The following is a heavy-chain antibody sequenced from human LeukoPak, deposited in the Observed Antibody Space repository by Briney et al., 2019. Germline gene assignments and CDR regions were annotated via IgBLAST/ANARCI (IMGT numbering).Heavy chain of an antibody. CDR2: INSDGSST. Sequence: GGSLRLSCAASGFTFSSYWMHWVRQAPGKGLVWVSRINSDGSSTSYADSVKGRFTISRDNAKNTLYLQMNSLRAEDTAVYYCARGRYYYDSSGYRQYYFDYWGQGTLVTVSS. CDR3: ARGRYYYDSSGYRQYYFDY. CDR1: GFTFSSYW. V-gene: IGHV3-74*01. J-gene: IGHJ4*02. D-gene: IGHD3-22*01.